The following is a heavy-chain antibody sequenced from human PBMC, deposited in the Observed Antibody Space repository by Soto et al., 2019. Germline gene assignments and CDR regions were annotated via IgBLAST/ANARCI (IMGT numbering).Heavy chain of an antibody. D-gene: IGHD2-8*02. Sequence: QVQLQQWGAGLLKPSETLSLTCAVYGGSFSGYYWTWIRQPPGMGLEWIGEINHSGSTNYNPSLKSRVTLAADTSKNQFSLKLPSVPASDTALYYCARDKITGHFAYFGEATLVTVSS. J-gene: IGHJ4*02. V-gene: IGHV4-34*01. CDR3: ARDKITGHFAY. CDR2: INHSGST. CDR1: GGSFSGYY.